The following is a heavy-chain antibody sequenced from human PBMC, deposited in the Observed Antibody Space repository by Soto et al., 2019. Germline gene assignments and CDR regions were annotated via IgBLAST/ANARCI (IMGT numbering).Heavy chain of an antibody. CDR3: ARVGYCSSTSCSGWCDP. CDR2: ISGYNGDT. D-gene: IGHD2-2*03. J-gene: IGHJ5*02. V-gene: IGHV1-18*01. Sequence: QVQLVQSGAEVKKPGASVKVSCKASGYSFTTYGISWVRQAPGQGLEWMGWISGYNGDTKYVQKLQGRVSMTTDTSTNTAYMERRSLRSADTAVYYCARVGYCSSTSCSGWCDPWGQGTLVTVSS. CDR1: GYSFTTYG.